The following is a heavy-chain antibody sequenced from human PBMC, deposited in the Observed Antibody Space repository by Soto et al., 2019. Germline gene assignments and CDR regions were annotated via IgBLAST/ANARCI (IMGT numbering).Heavy chain of an antibody. D-gene: IGHD3-22*01. CDR3: ARAYDSSGYNLLGP. CDR2: INPSGGST. CDR1: GGTFSSYA. Sequence: ASVKVSCKASGGTFSSYAISWVRQAPGQGLGWMGIINPSGGSTSYAQKFQGRVTMTRDTSTSTVYMELSSLRSADTAVYYCARAYDSSGYNLLGPWGQGTLVTVSS. J-gene: IGHJ5*02. V-gene: IGHV1-46*01.